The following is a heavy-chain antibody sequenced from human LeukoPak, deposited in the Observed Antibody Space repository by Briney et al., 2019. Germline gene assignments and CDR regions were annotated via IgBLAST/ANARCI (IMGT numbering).Heavy chain of an antibody. Sequence: GGSLGLSCAACGFTFSSYAMHWVRQAPGKGLEWVAVISYDGSNKYYADSVKGRFTISRDNSKNTLYLQMNSLRAEDTAVYYCARVLRDSSGYYYYYYGMDVWGQGTTVTVSS. CDR3: ARVLRDSSGYYYYYYGMDV. CDR1: GFTFSSYA. D-gene: IGHD3-22*01. J-gene: IGHJ6*02. CDR2: ISYDGSNK. V-gene: IGHV3-30*04.